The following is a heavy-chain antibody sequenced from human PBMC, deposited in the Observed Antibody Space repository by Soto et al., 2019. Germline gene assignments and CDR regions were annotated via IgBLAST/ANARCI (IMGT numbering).Heavy chain of an antibody. CDR1: Y. CDR2: ISDSGNT. J-gene: IGHJ5*01. Sequence: YRISFRPRPEKGLEWLGYISDSGNTNYNPSLKSLVAMSIDTSKRQLSLHMWSLPAADTAVYYCVRGTSGCFLFLCKDTATTEIYTLALRDS. D-gene: IGHD5-12*01. V-gene: IGHV4-59*08. CDR3: VRGTSGCFLFLCKDTATTEIYTLALRDS.